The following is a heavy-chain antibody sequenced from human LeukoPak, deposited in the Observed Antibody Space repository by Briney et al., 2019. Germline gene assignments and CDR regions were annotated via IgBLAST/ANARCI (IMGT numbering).Heavy chain of an antibody. CDR2: INPTGTGT. CDR1: GYTFINNW. Sequence: ASAKVSCKASGYTFINNWMHWVRQAPGQGLEWIGLINPTGTGTLYAQKFQGRVTMTRDMSTSTDYMELSSLRSEDTAVYYCARDNSVGDIAWWFDPWGQGTLVTVSS. D-gene: IGHD3-10*01. CDR3: ARDNSVGDIAWWFDP. V-gene: IGHV1-46*01. J-gene: IGHJ5*02.